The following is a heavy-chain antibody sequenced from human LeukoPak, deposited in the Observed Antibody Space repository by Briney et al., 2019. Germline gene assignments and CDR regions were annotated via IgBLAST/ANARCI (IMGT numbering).Heavy chain of an antibody. D-gene: IGHD3-16*02. V-gene: IGHV3-21*01. CDR2: ISSSSSYI. CDR3: AAQKRGSSRPYYFDY. CDR1: GFTFSSYS. J-gene: IGHJ4*02. Sequence: GGSLRLSCAASGFTFSSYSMNWVRQAPGKGLEWVSSISSSSSYIYYADSVKGRFTISRDNAKKSLYLQMNSLRAEDTAVYYCAAQKRGSSRPYYFDYWGQGTLVTVSS.